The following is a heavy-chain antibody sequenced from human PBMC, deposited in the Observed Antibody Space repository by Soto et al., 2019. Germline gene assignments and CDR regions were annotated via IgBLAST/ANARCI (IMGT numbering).Heavy chain of an antibody. J-gene: IGHJ6*02. D-gene: IGHD3-22*01. CDR3: ARDLLDSSGLPYYYYGMDV. CDR2: ISAYNGNT. Sequence: GASVKVSCKASGYTFTSYGISWVRQAPGQGLEWMGWISAYNGNTNYAQKLQGRVTMTTDTSTSTAYMELRSLRSDDTAVYYCARDLLDSSGLPYYYYGMDVWGQGTTVTVSS. V-gene: IGHV1-18*01. CDR1: GYTFTSYG.